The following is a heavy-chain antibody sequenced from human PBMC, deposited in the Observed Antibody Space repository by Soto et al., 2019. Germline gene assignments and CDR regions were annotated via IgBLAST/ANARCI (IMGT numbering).Heavy chain of an antibody. CDR3: AGRYCTNGVCYTNYYYYIDV. J-gene: IGHJ6*03. Sequence: GGSLRLSCAASGFTFSNYGMSWVRQAPGKGLEWFSTITTSGGNTYYADSVQGRFTISRDNSKNTLYLQMNSLRAEDTAVYYCAGRYCTNGVCYTNYYYYIDVWGKGTTVTVSS. CDR1: GFTFSNYG. D-gene: IGHD2-8*01. CDR2: ITTSGGNT. V-gene: IGHV3-23*01.